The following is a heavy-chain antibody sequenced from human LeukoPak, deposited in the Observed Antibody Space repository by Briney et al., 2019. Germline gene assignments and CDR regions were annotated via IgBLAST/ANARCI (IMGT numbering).Heavy chain of an antibody. CDR2: ISSTGNSI. V-gene: IGHV3-11*01. D-gene: IGHD2-15*01. CDR1: GFRFSDYY. CDR3: AKGGIGYGYWFDH. Sequence: PGGSLRLSCAATGFRFSDYYMSWIRQAPGKGLEWVAYISSTGNSIFYADSVKGRFTISRDHAKNSLSLQLNSLRAEDTAVYYCAKGGIGYGYWFDHWGQGTLVTVSS. J-gene: IGHJ5*02.